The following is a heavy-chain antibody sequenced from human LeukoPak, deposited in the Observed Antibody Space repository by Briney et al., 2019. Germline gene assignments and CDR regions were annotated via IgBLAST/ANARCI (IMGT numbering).Heavy chain of an antibody. CDR3: ARAVDSSGYQIHYWYFDL. V-gene: IGHV1-2*02. J-gene: IGHJ2*01. Sequence: ASVKVSCKTSGYTFTGYYMFWVRQAPGQGLEWMAWINPNSGGTNYAQRFQGRVTLTRNTSTSTVYMELSSLRSEDTAVYYCARAVDSSGYQIHYWYFDLWGRGTLVTVSS. CDR1: GYTFTGYY. CDR2: INPNSGGT. D-gene: IGHD3-22*01.